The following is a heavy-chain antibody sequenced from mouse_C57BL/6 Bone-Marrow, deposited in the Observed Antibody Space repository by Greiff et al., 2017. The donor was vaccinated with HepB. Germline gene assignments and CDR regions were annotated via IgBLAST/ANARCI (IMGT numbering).Heavy chain of an antibody. J-gene: IGHJ4*01. V-gene: IGHV1-64*01. Sequence: QVQLQQPGAELVKPGASVKLSCKASGYTFTSYWMHWVKQRPGQGLEWIGMIHPNSGSNNYNEKFKSKATLTVDKSSSTAYMQLSSLTSEDSAFYYCARDDGYPSYAMDYWGQGTSVTVSS. CDR1: GYTFTSYW. CDR3: ARDDGYPSYAMDY. CDR2: IHPNSGSN. D-gene: IGHD2-3*01.